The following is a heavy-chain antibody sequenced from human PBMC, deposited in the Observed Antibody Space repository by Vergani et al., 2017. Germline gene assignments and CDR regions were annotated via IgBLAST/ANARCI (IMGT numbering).Heavy chain of an antibody. Sequence: EVPLVQSGAEVKKPGEPLKIPCKGSGYSFTSYWIGWVRQMPGKGLEWMGNIYPGDSDTRYSPSFQGQVTISADKSISTAYLQWSSLKASDTAMYYCARSHGYCSSTSCYTDNWFDPWGQGTLVTVSS. J-gene: IGHJ5*02. CDR3: ARSHGYCSSTSCYTDNWFDP. CDR1: GYSFTSYW. D-gene: IGHD2-2*02. CDR2: IYPGDSDT. V-gene: IGHV5-51*03.